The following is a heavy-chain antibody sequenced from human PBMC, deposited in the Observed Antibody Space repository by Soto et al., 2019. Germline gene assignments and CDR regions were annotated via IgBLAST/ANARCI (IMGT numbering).Heavy chain of an antibody. Sequence: SETLSLTCAVSGGSISSGGYSWSWIRQPPGKGLEWIGYIYHSGSTYYNPSLKSRVTISVDRSKNQFSLKLSSVTAADTAVYYCARADYYDSSGYFLDYWGQGTLVTVLL. CDR1: GGSISSGGYS. CDR3: ARADYYDSSGYFLDY. D-gene: IGHD3-22*01. V-gene: IGHV4-30-2*01. CDR2: IYHSGST. J-gene: IGHJ4*02.